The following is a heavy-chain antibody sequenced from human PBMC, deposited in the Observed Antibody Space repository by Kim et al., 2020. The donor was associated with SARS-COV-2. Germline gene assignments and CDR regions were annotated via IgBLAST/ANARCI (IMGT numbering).Heavy chain of an antibody. CDR3: ARAMVSNSPHYPMDV. CDR2: IFPGDSDT. J-gene: IGHJ6*02. CDR1: GYSFSSYW. Sequence: GESLKISCEASGYSFSSYWIAWVRQMPGKGLEWMGIIFPGDSDTKYNPSLPGQATISVDKSLTTTYLQRFNLQASDTAMYYCARAMVSNSPHYPMDVWGQGTTVTVSS. V-gene: IGHV5-51*01. D-gene: IGHD2-8*01.